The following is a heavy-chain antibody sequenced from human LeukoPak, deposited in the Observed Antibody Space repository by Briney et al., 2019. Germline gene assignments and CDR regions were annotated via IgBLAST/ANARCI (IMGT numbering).Heavy chain of an antibody. V-gene: IGHV4-59*01. J-gene: IGHJ4*02. CDR3: ARAHYGSGSYYGQFFDF. Sequence: SETLSLTCTVSGGSISTYYWSWIRQPPGKGLEWIGYIYYSANTNYNPSLKSRVTISVDTSKNQFSLKLSSVTAADTAVYYCARAHYGSGSYYGQFFDFWGRGTLVTVSS. CDR1: GGSISTYY. CDR2: IYYSANT. D-gene: IGHD3-10*01.